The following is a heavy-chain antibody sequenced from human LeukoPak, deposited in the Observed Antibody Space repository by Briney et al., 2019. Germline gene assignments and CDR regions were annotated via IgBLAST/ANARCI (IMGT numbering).Heavy chain of an antibody. J-gene: IGHJ4*02. CDR2: IIPIFGTA. CDR1: GGTFSSYA. D-gene: IGHD3-22*01. CDR3: ASSRPANRYYYDSSGYDY. Sequence: SVKVSCKASGGTFSSYAISWVRQAPGQGLEWMGGIIPIFGTANYAQKFQGRVTITADESTSTAYMELSSLRSEDTAVYYCASSRPANRYYYDSSGYDYWGQGALVTASS. V-gene: IGHV1-69*13.